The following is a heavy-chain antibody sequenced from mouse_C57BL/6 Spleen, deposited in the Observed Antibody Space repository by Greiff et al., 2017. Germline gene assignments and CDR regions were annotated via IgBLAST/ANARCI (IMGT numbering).Heavy chain of an antibody. CDR3: AREGNSHFDY. CDR1: GYTFTSYW. J-gene: IGHJ2*01. D-gene: IGHD2-1*01. V-gene: IGHV1-61*01. Sequence: QVHVKQPGAELVRPGSSVKLSCKASGYTFTSYWMDWVKQRPGQGLEWIGNIYPSDSETHYNQKLQDKATLTVDKSSSTAYMQLSSLTSEDSAVYYCAREGNSHFDYWGQGTTLTVSS. CDR2: IYPSDSET.